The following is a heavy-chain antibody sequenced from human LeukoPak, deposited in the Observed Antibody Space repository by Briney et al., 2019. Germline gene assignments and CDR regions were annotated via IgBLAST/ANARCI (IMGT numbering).Heavy chain of an antibody. V-gene: IGHV3-11*06. CDR2: ISDSSGYT. CDR3: ARGIRLTSVVEYLF. Sequence: GGSLRLSCAASGFTFSDYYMSWVRQAPGKGVEWGSYISDSSGYTNYADSVKGRFTISRDNAKNSLYLQMNSLRAEDTAVYYCARGIRLTSVVEYLFWGQGTLVTVSS. J-gene: IGHJ4*02. CDR1: GFTFSDYY. D-gene: IGHD4-23*01.